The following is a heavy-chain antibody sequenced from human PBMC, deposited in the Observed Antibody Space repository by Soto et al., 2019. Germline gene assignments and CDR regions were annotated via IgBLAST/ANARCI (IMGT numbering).Heavy chain of an antibody. CDR2: INSDGTTT. CDR1: GFTFSSYW. CDR3: ATVGTGSYNWFDP. D-gene: IGHD1-26*01. Sequence: GGSLRLSCAASGFTFSSYWMHWVRQAPGKGLVWVSRINSDGTTTTYADPVKGRFTISRDNAKNTVYLQMNSLRAEDTAVYYCATVGTGSYNWFDPRGRGTLVTVSS. J-gene: IGHJ5*02. V-gene: IGHV3-74*01.